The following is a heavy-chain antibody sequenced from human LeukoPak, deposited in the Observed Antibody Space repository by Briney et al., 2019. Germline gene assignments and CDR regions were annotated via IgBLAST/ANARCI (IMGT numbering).Heavy chain of an antibody. Sequence: PSQTLSLTCAISVDTVSDNTASSRCIRQSPSRGLEWLGRTYYRSKWYNDYAVPVKSRITINPDTSKNQFSLQLNSVTPEDPDVYYCARGNYGAFPWGQGTLVTVSS. V-gene: IGHV6-1*01. CDR2: TYYRSKWYN. CDR3: ARGNYGAFP. D-gene: IGHD4/OR15-4a*01. CDR1: VDTVSDNTAS. J-gene: IGHJ5*02.